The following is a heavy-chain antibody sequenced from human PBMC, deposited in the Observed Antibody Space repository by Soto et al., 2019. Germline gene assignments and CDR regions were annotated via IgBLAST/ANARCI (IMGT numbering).Heavy chain of an antibody. J-gene: IGHJ4*02. CDR2: VDWDDDK. Sequence: ESGPTLVNPTQTLTLTRTFTGFSLRTSGMCVSWIRQPPGKALEWLALVDWDDDKYYNTSLRTRLTISRDTSKNQVILTMTNMDPVDTATYYCARRAAYSSSYFFDYWGQGSLVTVSS. CDR1: GFSLRTSGMC. D-gene: IGHD6-6*01. CDR3: ARRAAYSSSYFFDY. V-gene: IGHV2-70*01.